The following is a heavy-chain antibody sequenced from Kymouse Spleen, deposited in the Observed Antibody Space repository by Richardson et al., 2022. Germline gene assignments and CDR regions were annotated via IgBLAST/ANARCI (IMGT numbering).Heavy chain of an antibody. D-gene: IGHD6-19*01. Sequence: QVQLVESGGGVVQPGRSLRLSCAASGFTFSSYGMHWVRQAPGKGLEWVAVIWYDGSNKYYADSVKGRFTISRDNSKNTLYLQMNSLRAEDTAVYYCARALYSSEDYYYYYGMDVWGQGTTVTVSS. V-gene: IGHV3-33*01. J-gene: IGHJ6*02. CDR2: IWYDGSNK. CDR1: GFTFSSYG. CDR3: ARALYSSEDYYYYYGMDV.